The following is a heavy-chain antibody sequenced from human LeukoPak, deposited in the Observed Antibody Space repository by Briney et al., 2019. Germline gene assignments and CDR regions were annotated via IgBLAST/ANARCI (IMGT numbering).Heavy chain of an antibody. J-gene: IGHJ5*02. CDR3: ARDQGWQPLVQWFDP. CDR1: GGSISSYY. CDR2: IYTSGST. Sequence: SETLSLTCTVSGGSISSYYWSWIRQPAGKGLEWIGRIYTSGSTNYNPSLKSRVTMSVDTSKNQFSLKLSSVTAADTAVYYCARDQGWQPLVQWFDPWGQGTLVTVSS. V-gene: IGHV4-4*07. D-gene: IGHD6-13*01.